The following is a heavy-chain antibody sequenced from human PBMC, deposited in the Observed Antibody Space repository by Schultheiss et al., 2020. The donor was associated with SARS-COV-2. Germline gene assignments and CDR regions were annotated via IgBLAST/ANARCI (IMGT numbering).Heavy chain of an antibody. V-gene: IGHV4-39*07. CDR2: IYYSGST. D-gene: IGHD5-18*01. Sequence: SQTLSLTCTVSGGSISSYYWGWIRQPPGKGLEWIGSIYYSGSTYYNPSLKSRVTISVDTSKNQFSLKLSSVTAADTAVYYCASGYSYGGVLAFDIWGQGTMVTVSS. CDR3: ASGYSYGGVLAFDI. CDR1: GGSISSYY. J-gene: IGHJ3*02.